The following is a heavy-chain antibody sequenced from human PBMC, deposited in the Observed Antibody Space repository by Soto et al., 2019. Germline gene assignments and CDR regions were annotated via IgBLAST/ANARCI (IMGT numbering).Heavy chain of an antibody. Sequence: GSLRLSCTGSGFPFDDFAINWVRQAPGKGLEWVSSISSSSSYIYYADSVKGRFTISRDNAKNSLYLQMNSLRAEDTAGYYCARDRDDSRGFNWFDPWGQGTLVTAPQ. CDR1: GFPFDDFA. D-gene: IGHD3-22*01. CDR3: ARDRDDSRGFNWFDP. V-gene: IGHV3-21*01. CDR2: ISSSSSYI. J-gene: IGHJ5*02.